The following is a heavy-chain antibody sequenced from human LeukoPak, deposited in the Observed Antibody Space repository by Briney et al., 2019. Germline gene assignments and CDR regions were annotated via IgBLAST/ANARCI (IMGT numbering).Heavy chain of an antibody. CDR2: INHSGST. V-gene: IGHV4-34*01. D-gene: IGHD4-17*01. CDR1: GGSFSGYY. CDR3: AIAVTTDNGRAFDI. J-gene: IGHJ3*02. Sequence: PSETLSLTCAVYGGSFSGYYWSWIRQPPGKGLEWIGEINHSGSTNYNPSLKSRVTISVDTSKNQFSLKLSSVTAADTAVYYCAIAVTTDNGRAFDIWGQGTMVTVSS.